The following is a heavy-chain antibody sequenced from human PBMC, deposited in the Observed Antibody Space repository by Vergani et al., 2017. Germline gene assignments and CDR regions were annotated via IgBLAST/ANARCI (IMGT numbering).Heavy chain of an antibody. Sequence: QLQLQESGPGLVKPSATLSLTCSVSGASIRSSNYYWGWIRQPPGKGLDWNASIYYSGSTYYNPSLKSRVTISVDTSKNQFSLKLSSVTAADTAVYFCARHSTVEWLVKLGWIDPWGKGILVTVSS. CDR1: GASIRSSNYY. V-gene: IGHV4-39*01. J-gene: IGHJ5*02. D-gene: IGHD6-19*01. CDR3: ARHSTVEWLVKLGWIDP. CDR2: IYYSGST.